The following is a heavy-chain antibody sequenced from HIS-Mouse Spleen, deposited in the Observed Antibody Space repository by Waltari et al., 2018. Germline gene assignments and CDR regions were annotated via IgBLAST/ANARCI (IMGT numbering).Heavy chain of an antibody. CDR3: ARGATTVTYYFDY. V-gene: IGHV4-34*01. CDR2: INHSGST. CDR1: GGSFSGYY. Sequence: QVQLQQWGAGLLRPSETLSLTCAVYGGSFSGYYWSWIRQPPGNGLEWIGEINHSGSTNFNPSLKSRVTISVDTSKNQFSLKLSSVTAADTAVYYCARGATTVTYYFDYWGQGTLVTVSS. J-gene: IGHJ4*02. D-gene: IGHD4-17*01.